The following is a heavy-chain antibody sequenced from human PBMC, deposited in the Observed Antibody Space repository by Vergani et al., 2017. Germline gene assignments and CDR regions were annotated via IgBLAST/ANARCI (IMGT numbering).Heavy chain of an antibody. CDR3: AGDEPLPLVPVQGAFDI. CDR2: IIPIFGTA. V-gene: IGHV1-69*18. CDR1: GGTFSRYA. D-gene: IGHD2-2*01. Sequence: QVQLVQSGAEVKKPGSSVKVSCKASGGTFSRYAISWVRQAPGQGLEWMGRIIPIFGTANYAQQFPGRVTITADETTSKAYMELCSLRSDDTAVYYCAGDEPLPLVPVQGAFDIWGQGTMVTVSS. J-gene: IGHJ3*02.